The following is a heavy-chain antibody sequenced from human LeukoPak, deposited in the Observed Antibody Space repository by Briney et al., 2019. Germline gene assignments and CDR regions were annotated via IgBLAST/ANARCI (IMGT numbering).Heavy chain of an antibody. CDR3: ARSWAGMYYPFYYFDY. J-gene: IGHJ4*02. V-gene: IGHV4-34*01. Sequence: PSETLSLTCAVYGDSFSGYYWSWIRQHPGKGLEWIAEINHRGTTHYNPSLKSRVNVSADTSKNQFSLHLDSVTAADTAVYYCARSWAGMYYPFYYFDYWGQGTLVSVSS. D-gene: IGHD1-26*01. CDR1: GDSFSGYY. CDR2: INHRGTT.